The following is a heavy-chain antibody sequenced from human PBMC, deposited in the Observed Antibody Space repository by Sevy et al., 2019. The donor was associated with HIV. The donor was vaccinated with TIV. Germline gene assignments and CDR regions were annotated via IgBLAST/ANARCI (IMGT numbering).Heavy chain of an antibody. CDR2: ISYDGSTK. Sequence: GGSLRLSCAASGFTFSSYGMHWVRQAPGKGLEWVAVISYDGSTKYYADSVKGRFTISRDNSKNTLYLQMNSLRAEDTAVYYCAKDSTRGYSYGSDFDYWGQGTLVTVSS. D-gene: IGHD5-18*01. CDR1: GFTFSSYG. V-gene: IGHV3-30*18. CDR3: AKDSTRGYSYGSDFDY. J-gene: IGHJ4*02.